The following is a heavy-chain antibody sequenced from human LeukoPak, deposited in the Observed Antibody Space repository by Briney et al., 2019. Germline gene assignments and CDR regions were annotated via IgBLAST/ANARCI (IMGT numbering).Heavy chain of an antibody. CDR1: GYTFTGYY. Sequence: ASVRVSCKASGYTFTGYYLHWVRQAPGQGLEWMGWINPNSGGTNYAQKFQGRVTMTRNTSISTAYMELSRLRSDDTAVYYCARNIWFGESSDAFDIWGQGTMVTVSS. V-gene: IGHV1-2*02. CDR3: ARNIWFGESSDAFDI. D-gene: IGHD3-10*01. J-gene: IGHJ3*02. CDR2: INPNSGGT.